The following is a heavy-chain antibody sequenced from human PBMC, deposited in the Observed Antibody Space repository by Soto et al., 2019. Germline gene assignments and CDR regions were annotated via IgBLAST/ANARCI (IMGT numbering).Heavy chain of an antibody. CDR1: VFTFSGSS. J-gene: IGHJ6*02. CDR2: IRGKTDTYAT. D-gene: IGHD6-13*01. CDR3: TKRIGAYAMDV. V-gene: IGHV3-73*01. Sequence: GGSLRLSGAASVFTFSGSSMHWVRQASGKGLEWVGRIRGKTDTYATAYAAPVRGRFTISRDDSKNTAYLQMNSLKTEDTAVYFCTKRIGAYAMDVWGQGTTVTVSS.